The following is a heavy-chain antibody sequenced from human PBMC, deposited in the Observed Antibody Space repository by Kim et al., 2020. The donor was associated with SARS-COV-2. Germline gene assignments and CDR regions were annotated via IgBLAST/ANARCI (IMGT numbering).Heavy chain of an antibody. CDR3: AKTSGVGGAFDV. CDR2: IHYSGST. D-gene: IGHD3-10*01. V-gene: IGHV4-59*03. J-gene: IGHJ3*01. Sequence: SETLSLTCTVSGGSISSYHWTWIRQSPGKGLEWIGYIHYSGSTNYNPSLKSRVNISLDTSKKQFSLNLSSVTAADTAVYYCAKTSGVGGAFDVWGQGTLVTV. CDR1: GGSISSYH.